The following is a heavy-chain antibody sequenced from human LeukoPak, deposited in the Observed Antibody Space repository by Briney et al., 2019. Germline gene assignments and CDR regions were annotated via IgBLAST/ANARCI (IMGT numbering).Heavy chain of an antibody. Sequence: ASVKVSCTASGYTFTSYGISWVRQAPGQGLEWMGWISAYNGNTNYAQQLQGRVTMTTDTSTSTAYMELRSLRSDDTAVYYCASGPIEYCRGRSCYGLLENWGQGTLVTVSS. J-gene: IGHJ4*02. D-gene: IGHD2-15*01. CDR3: ASGPIEYCRGRSCYGLLEN. CDR2: ISAYNGNT. CDR1: GYTFTSYG. V-gene: IGHV1-18*01.